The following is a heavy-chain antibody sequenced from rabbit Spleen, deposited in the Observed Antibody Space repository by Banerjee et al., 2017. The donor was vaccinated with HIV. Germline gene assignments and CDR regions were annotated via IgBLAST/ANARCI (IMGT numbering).Heavy chain of an antibody. D-gene: IGHD8-1*01. CDR2: IDSGSSGFT. J-gene: IGHJ6*01. CDR1: GVSFSSSSY. CDR3: ARDTGTSFSTYGMDL. V-gene: IGHV1S45*01. Sequence: QEQLEESGGDLVKPGASLTLTCTASGVSFSSSSYMCWVRQAPGKGLEWIACIDSGSSGFTYYATWAKGRFTISKTSSTTVTLQMTSLTVADTATYFCARDTGTSFSTYGMDLWGPGTLVTVS.